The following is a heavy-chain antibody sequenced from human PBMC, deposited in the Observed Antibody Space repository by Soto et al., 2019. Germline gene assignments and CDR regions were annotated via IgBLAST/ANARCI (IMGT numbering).Heavy chain of an antibody. D-gene: IGHD6-6*01. Sequence: SETLSLTCAVSGGSISSSNWWSWVRQPPGKGLEWIGEIYHSGSTNYNPSLKSRVTISVDKSKNQFSLKLSSVTAADTAVYYCARVLYSSSYYFDYWGQGTLVTVSS. V-gene: IGHV4-4*02. J-gene: IGHJ4*02. CDR2: IYHSGST. CDR1: GGSISSSNW. CDR3: ARVLYSSSYYFDY.